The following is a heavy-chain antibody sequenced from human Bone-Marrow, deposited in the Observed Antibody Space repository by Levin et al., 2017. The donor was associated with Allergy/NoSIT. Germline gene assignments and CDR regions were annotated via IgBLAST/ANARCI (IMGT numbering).Heavy chain of an antibody. CDR1: GFIFADFP. D-gene: IGHD1-1*01. V-gene: IGHV3-49*04. CDR2: IRSKTYGASS. CDR3: TRVALSHPPWNWFDP. J-gene: IGHJ5*02. Sequence: PGGSLRLSCATSGFIFADFPIHWVRQAPGKGLEWVGFIRSKTYGASSEYAASVKGRFTLSRDDSKNIAYLQMNSLKIEDTAVYYCTRVALSHPPWNWFDPWGQGTLVTVSS.